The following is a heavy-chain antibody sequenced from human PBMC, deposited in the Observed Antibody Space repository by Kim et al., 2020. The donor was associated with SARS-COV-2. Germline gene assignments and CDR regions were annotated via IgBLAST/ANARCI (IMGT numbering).Heavy chain of an antibody. CDR1: GYTFTSYG. D-gene: IGHD6-19*01. Sequence: ASVKVSCKASGYTFTSYGISWVRQAPGQGLEWMGWISAYNGNTNYAQKLQGRVTMTTDTSTSTAYMELRSLRSDDTAVYYCARFGGYSSGWYTPTDYYFDYWGQGTLVTVSS. V-gene: IGHV1-18*01. CDR2: ISAYNGNT. J-gene: IGHJ4*02. CDR3: ARFGGYSSGWYTPTDYYFDY.